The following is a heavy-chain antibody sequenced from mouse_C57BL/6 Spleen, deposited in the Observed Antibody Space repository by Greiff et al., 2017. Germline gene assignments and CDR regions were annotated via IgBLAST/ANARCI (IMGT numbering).Heavy chain of an antibody. V-gene: IGHV5-6*01. Sequence: EVHLVESGGDLVKPGGSLKLSCAASGFTFSSYGMSWVRQTPDKRLGWVATISSGGSYTYYPDSVKGRFTISRDNAKNTLYLQMSSLKSEDTAMYYCARHEADYWGQGTTLTVSS. CDR1: GFTFSSYG. CDR2: ISSGGSYT. CDR3: ARHEADY. J-gene: IGHJ2*01.